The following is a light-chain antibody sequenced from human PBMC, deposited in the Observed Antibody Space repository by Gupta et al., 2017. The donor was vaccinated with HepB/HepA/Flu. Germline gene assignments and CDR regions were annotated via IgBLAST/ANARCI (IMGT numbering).Light chain of an antibody. J-gene: IGKJ1*01. CDR3: QQYDSPTWT. Sequence: DIVLTQSPGTLSVSPGERATLSCRTSQSVRDSQLAWYQQKSGQAPRLLIYSISNRATGLPDRVSGSGSGTDFTLTISRLEPEDFAVYYCQQYDSPTWTFGPGTKVEFK. CDR1: QSVRDSQ. V-gene: IGKV3-20*01. CDR2: SIS.